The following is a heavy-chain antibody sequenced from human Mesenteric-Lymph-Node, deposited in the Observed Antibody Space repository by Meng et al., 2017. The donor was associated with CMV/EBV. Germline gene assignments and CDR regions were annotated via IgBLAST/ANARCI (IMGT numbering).Heavy chain of an antibody. V-gene: IGHV1-3*04. CDR1: GYTFSSYA. D-gene: IGHD3-16*01. CDR2: IHIVEDKT. Sequence: QVQLVQSGAEGKTPGASVKVSCKASGYTFSSYAMHWVRQAPGQRLEWLGWIHIVEDKTKTSPNFQGRVTLTRDTSANTAYMELSSLRSVDTAVYYCARTNNWGFDYWGQGTLVTVSS. J-gene: IGHJ4*02. CDR3: ARTNNWGFDY.